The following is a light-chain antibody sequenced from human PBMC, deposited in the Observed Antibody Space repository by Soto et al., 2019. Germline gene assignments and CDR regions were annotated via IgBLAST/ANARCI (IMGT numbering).Light chain of an antibody. CDR2: GAS. CDR3: QQYSSYYPRT. Sequence: EIVLTQSPGTLSLSPGERATLSCRASQSVSSSYLAWYQQKPGQAPRLLIYGASGRATGIPDRFSGSVSGTDFTLTISSLQPDDFATYYCQQYSSYYPRTFGQGTKVEIK. CDR1: QSVSSSY. V-gene: IGKV3-20*01. J-gene: IGKJ1*01.